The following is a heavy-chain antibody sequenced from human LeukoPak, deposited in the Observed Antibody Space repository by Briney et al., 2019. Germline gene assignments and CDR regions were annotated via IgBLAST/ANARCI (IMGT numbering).Heavy chain of an antibody. V-gene: IGHV4-31*03. CDR3: ARDEARYGSGSHYMDV. J-gene: IGHJ6*03. Sequence: SETLSLTCTVSGGSISSGGYYWSWIRQHPGKGLEWIGYIYYSGSTYYNPSLKSRVTISVDTSKNQFSLKLSSVTAADTAVYYCARDEARYGSGSHYMDVWGKGTTVTVSS. D-gene: IGHD3-10*01. CDR1: GGSISSGGYY. CDR2: IYYSGST.